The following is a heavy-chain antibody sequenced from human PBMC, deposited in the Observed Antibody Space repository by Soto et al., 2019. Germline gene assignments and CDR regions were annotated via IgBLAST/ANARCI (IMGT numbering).Heavy chain of an antibody. CDR1: GFTFTDYW. J-gene: IGHJ4*02. CDR3: ERENYRGLYFDY. Sequence: PGGSLRLSCAASGFTFTDYWTHWVRQAPGKGLVWVSRINSDGSRTSYADSVTGRFTISRDNAKNTLYLQMNSLRVEDTALYYCERENYRGLYFDYWGQGTLVTVSS. CDR2: INSDGSRT. V-gene: IGHV3-74*01. D-gene: IGHD4-4*01.